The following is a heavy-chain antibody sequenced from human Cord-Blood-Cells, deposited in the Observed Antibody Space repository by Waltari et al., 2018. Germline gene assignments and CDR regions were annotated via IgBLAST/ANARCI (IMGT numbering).Heavy chain of an antibody. D-gene: IGHD5-12*01. CDR1: GFTFSSYG. V-gene: IGHV3-30*18. Sequence: QVQLVESGGGVVQPGRSLRLSCAASGFTFSSYGMHWVRQAPGKGLEWVAVISYDGSNKYYADSVKGRFTISRDNSKNTLYLQMNSLRAEDTAVYYCAKSSGYDWGHDAFDIWGQGTMVTVSS. CDR2: ISYDGSNK. CDR3: AKSSGYDWGHDAFDI. J-gene: IGHJ3*02.